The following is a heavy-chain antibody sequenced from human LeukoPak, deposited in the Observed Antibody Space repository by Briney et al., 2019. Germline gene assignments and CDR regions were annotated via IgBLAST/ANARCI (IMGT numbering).Heavy chain of an antibody. V-gene: IGHV1-69*05. J-gene: IGHJ6*03. Sequence: SVTVSCKASGGTFSSYAISWVRQAPGQGLEWMGGIIPIFGTANYAQKFQGRVTITTDESTSTAYMELSSLRAEDTAVYYCAKGGMIAHYYMDVWGKGTTVTVSS. CDR1: GGTFSSYA. D-gene: IGHD3-22*01. CDR3: AKGGMIAHYYMDV. CDR2: IIPIFGTA.